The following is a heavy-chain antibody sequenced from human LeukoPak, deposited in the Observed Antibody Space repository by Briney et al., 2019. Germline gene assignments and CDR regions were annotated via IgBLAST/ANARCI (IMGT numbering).Heavy chain of an antibody. CDR3: AKDRGGGGWYASLLDY. D-gene: IGHD6-19*01. V-gene: IGHV3-23*01. CDR1: GFTFSSYA. CDR2: ISGSGGST. J-gene: IGHJ4*02. Sequence: PGGSLRLSCAASGFTFSSYAMSWVRQAPGKGLEWVSAISGSGGSTYYADSVKGRFTISRDNSKNTLYLQMNSLRAEDTAVYYCAKDRGGGGWYASLLDYWGQGTLVTVSS.